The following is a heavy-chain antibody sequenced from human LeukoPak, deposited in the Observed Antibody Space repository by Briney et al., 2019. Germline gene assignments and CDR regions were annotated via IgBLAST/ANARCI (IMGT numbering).Heavy chain of an antibody. CDR1: GFIFGDHA. CDR3: SRGPTLLWIHNGTDV. Sequence: GGSLRLSCTASGFIFGDHAMSWVRQAPGKGLEWVGFIRSKAYGATTEYAASVKGRFTISRDDSKGIAYLQMDNLKTEDTALYYCSRGPTLLWIHNGTDVWGQGTTVTVSS. J-gene: IGHJ6*02. V-gene: IGHV3-49*04. CDR2: IRSKAYGATT. D-gene: IGHD3-10*01.